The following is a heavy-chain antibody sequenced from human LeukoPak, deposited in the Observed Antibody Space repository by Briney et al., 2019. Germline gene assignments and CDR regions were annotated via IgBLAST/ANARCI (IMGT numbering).Heavy chain of an antibody. CDR1: GCSFTSYW. CDR2: IYPGDSDT. CDR3: ARPRTTVTNDAFDI. J-gene: IGHJ3*02. V-gene: IGHV5-51*01. Sequence: GESLKISCKGSGCSFTSYWIGWVRPMPGKGLEWMGIIYPGDSDTRYSPSFQGQITISADKSISTAYLQWSSLKASDTAMYYCARPRTTVTNDAFDIWGQGTMVTVSS. D-gene: IGHD4-17*01.